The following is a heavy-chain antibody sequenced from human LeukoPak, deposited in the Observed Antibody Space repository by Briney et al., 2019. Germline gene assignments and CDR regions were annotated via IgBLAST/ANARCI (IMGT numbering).Heavy chain of an antibody. CDR1: GGSISSGDYH. J-gene: IGHJ4*02. CDR2: IYHSGST. V-gene: IGHV4-30-4*01. D-gene: IGHD3-22*01. CDR3: ARGPDSSGYYYFDY. Sequence: SETLSLTCTVSGGSISSGDYHWSWIRQPPGKGLEWIGYIYHSGSTHFNPSLKSRVTISVDTSKNQFSLKLSSVTAADTAVYFCARGPDSSGYYYFDYWGQGTLVTVSS.